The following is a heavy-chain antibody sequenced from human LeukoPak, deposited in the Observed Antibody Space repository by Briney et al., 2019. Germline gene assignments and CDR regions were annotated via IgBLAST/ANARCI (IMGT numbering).Heavy chain of an antibody. J-gene: IGHJ4*02. CDR2: IHSGST. Sequence: SETLFLTCTVSGGPISSYYWSWIRQPPGKGLEWIGYIHSGSTNYNPSLQSRVTISVDTSKNQFSVKLSSVTVADTAVYYCARAPYSSSWMYFDSWGQGALVTVSS. CDR3: ARAPYSSSWMYFDS. D-gene: IGHD6-13*01. V-gene: IGHV4-59*01. CDR1: GGPISSYY.